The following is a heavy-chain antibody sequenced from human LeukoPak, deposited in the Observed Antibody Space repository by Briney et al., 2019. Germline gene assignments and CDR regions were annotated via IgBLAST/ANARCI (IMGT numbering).Heavy chain of an antibody. CDR2: ISADGRIQ. V-gene: IGHV3-30*03. D-gene: IGHD5-12*01. Sequence: GGSLRLSCAVSGFTFSTYSIHWVRQAPGKGLEWVTVISADGRIQYYSDSVKGRFTISRDNSLNTLHLQMNNLRAGDTAVYYCAREFGHDRWYFVYWGQGALVTVSS. J-gene: IGHJ4*02. CDR3: AREFGHDRWYFVY. CDR1: GFTFSTYS.